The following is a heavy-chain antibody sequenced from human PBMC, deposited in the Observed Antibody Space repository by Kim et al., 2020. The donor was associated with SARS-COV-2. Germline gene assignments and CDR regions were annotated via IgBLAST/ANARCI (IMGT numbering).Heavy chain of an antibody. CDR2: ISSSDNTI. CDR3: ARAPGYCSVGSCYSPTYYFDY. D-gene: IGHD2-15*01. V-gene: IGHV3-11*01. J-gene: IGHJ4*02. CDR1: GFTFSDYY. Sequence: GGSLRLSCAASGFTFSDYYMSWIRQAPGKGLEWVSYISSSDNTIDYADSVKGRFTISRDNAKISLYLQMNSLRAEDTAVYYCARAPGYCSVGSCYSPTYYFDYWGQGTLVTVSS.